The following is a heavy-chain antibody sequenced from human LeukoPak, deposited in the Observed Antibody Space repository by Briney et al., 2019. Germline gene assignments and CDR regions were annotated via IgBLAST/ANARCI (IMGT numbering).Heavy chain of an antibody. V-gene: IGHV3-30*04. Sequence: PGGSLRLSCAASGFTFSSYAMHWVRQAPGKGLEWVAVISYDGSNKYYAGSVKGRFTISRDNSKNTLYLQMNSLRAEDTAVYYCAKDPEYSSGWRHFDYWDQGTLVTVSS. J-gene: IGHJ4*02. CDR2: ISYDGSNK. CDR3: AKDPEYSSGWRHFDY. D-gene: IGHD6-19*01. CDR1: GFTFSSYA.